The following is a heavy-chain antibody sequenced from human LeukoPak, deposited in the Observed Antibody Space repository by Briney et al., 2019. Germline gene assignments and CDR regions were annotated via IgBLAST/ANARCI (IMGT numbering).Heavy chain of an antibody. J-gene: IGHJ4*02. CDR3: ARLVVVAATGDFDY. CDR2: INPNSGGT. CDR1: GYTFTGYY. Sequence: ASVKVSCKASGYTFTGYYMHWVRQAPGQGLEWMGWINPNSGGTNYAQKLQGRVTMTRDTSISTAYMELSRLRSDDTAVYYCARLVVVAATGDFDYWGQGTLVTVSS. D-gene: IGHD2-15*01. V-gene: IGHV1-2*02.